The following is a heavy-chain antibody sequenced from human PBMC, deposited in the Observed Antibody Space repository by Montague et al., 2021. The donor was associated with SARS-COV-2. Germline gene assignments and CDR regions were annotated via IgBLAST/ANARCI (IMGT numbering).Heavy chain of an antibody. CDR2: IYYSGST. V-gene: IGHV4-39*07. CDR1: GGSISSSSYY. Sequence: SETLSLTCTVSGGSISSSSYYWGWIRQPPGKGLEWIGSIYYSGSTYYNPSLKSRVTISVDTSKNQFSLKLSSVTAADTAVYYCARVISRQNDIVVVGLYYSDYWGQGTLVTVSS. CDR3: ARVISRQNDIVVVGLYYSDY. J-gene: IGHJ4*02. D-gene: IGHD2-15*01.